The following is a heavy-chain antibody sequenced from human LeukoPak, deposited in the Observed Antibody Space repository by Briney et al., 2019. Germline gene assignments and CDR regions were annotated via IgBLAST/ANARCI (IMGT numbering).Heavy chain of an antibody. D-gene: IGHD3-9*01. J-gene: IGHJ3*02. CDR2: IKQDGSEK. CDR3: ARDRSDILTGYNDAFHI. Sequence: QAGGSLRLSCADSGFTFSSYWMSWVRQTPGKGLEWVANIKQDGSEKYYVDSVKGRFTISRDNAKNSLYLQMNSLRAEDTAVYYCARDRSDILTGYNDAFHIWGQGTMVTVSS. V-gene: IGHV3-7*01. CDR1: GFTFSSYW.